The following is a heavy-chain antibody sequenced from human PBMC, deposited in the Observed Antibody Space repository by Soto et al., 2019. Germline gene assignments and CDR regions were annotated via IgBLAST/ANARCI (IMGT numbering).Heavy chain of an antibody. J-gene: IGHJ3*02. CDR2: IYLSGTT. D-gene: IGHD6-6*01. CDR1: GGSISSFY. CDR3: ARSPSTSSIGTFDI. Sequence: PSETLSLTCTVSGGSISSFYWSWIRQSAGKGLEWIGRIYLSGTTTYNPSLQSRVTMSVDTSKNQFSLKLSSLTAADTAVYYCARSPSTSSIGTFDIWGQGTKVTVSS. V-gene: IGHV4-4*07.